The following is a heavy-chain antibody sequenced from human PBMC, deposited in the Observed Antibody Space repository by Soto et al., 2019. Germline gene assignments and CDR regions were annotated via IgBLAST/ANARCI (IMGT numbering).Heavy chain of an antibody. Sequence: QVQVVQSGDEVKKPGASVKVSCKASGYTFTNYGFSWVRQAPGQGLEWMGWISGYNGNTKYAEKCQGRVTMTTDTSTSTAHMELRSLRSDDTAVYYCAREGQAPYYYYGMDVWGQGNAVNVSS. CDR2: ISGYNGNT. CDR1: GYTFTNYG. CDR3: AREGQAPYYYYGMDV. V-gene: IGHV1-18*01. J-gene: IGHJ6*02.